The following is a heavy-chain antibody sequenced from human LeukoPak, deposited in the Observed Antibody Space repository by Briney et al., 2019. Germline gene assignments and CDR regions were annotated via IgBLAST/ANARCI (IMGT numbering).Heavy chain of an antibody. V-gene: IGHV1-69*13. CDR2: IIPIFGTA. CDR3: ARGGNYDILTSYPSDYYYYYYMDV. D-gene: IGHD3-9*01. CDR1: GGTFSSYA. Sequence: SVKVSCKASGGTFSSYAISWVRQAPGQGLEWMGGIIPIFGTANYAQKFQGRVTITADESTSTAYMELSSLRSEDTAVYYCARGGNYDILTSYPSDYYYYYYMDVWGKGTTVTISS. J-gene: IGHJ6*03.